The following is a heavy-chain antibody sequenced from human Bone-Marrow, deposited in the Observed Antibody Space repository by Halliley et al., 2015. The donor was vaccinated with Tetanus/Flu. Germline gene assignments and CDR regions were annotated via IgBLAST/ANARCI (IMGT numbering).Heavy chain of an antibody. CDR2: GST. J-gene: IGHJ6*02. V-gene: IGHV4-59*01. CDR3: ARVSNLGNSLGPGYYYYAMDV. Sequence: GSTNHNPPLKSRVTISLDPSKNQFSLKLSSVTAADTAVYYCARVSNLGNSLGPGYYYYAMDVWGQGTTVTVAS. D-gene: IGHD2-8*01.